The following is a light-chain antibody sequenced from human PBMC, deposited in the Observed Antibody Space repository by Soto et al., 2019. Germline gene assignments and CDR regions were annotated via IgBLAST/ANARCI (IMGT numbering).Light chain of an antibody. CDR2: GAS. V-gene: IGKV3-20*01. J-gene: IGKJ1*01. CDR3: QQYGSLPWT. Sequence: EIVLTQSPGTLSLSPGERATLSCRASQSVTNSYLAWYQQKPGQAPRLLIYGASSRATGIPDRFSGSGSGTDFTLIISRLEPEDFTVYYCQQYGSLPWTFGQGTKVEIK. CDR1: QSVTNSY.